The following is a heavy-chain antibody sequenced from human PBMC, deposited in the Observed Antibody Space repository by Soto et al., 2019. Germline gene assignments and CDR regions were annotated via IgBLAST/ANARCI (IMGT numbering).Heavy chain of an antibody. CDR3: ARDETLRGYSYGFIDY. Sequence: HPGGSLRLSCAASGFTFSSYGMHWVRQAPGKGLEWVAVIWYDGSNKYYADSVKGRFTISRDNSKNTLYLQMNSLRAEDTAVYYCARDETLRGYSYGFIDYWGQGTLVTVSS. J-gene: IGHJ4*02. D-gene: IGHD5-18*01. V-gene: IGHV3-33*01. CDR2: IWYDGSNK. CDR1: GFTFSSYG.